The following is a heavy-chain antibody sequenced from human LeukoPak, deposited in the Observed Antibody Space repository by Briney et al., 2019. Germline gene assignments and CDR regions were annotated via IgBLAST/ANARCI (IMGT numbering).Heavy chain of an antibody. J-gene: IGHJ3*02. CDR2: ILQDGSEK. CDR3: ARFITVVTSGAFDI. Sequence: GRSRRLSCAAPGFTFSSYWMSWVRQAPGKGMDWVANILQDGSEKYYVASVKGRFSISGDNAKNSLYLQMNSLRAEDSAVYYCARFITVVTSGAFDIWGQGTMVTVSS. D-gene: IGHD4-23*01. CDR1: GFTFSSYW. V-gene: IGHV3-7*05.